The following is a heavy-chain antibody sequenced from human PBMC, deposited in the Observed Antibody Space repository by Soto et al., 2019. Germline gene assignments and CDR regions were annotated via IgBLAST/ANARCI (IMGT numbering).Heavy chain of an antibody. CDR3: ARRLSTGWFFDF. Sequence: GESLKISCKGSGYSFTSYWIGWVRQMPGKGLEWMGIIYPGDSDTRYSPSFQGQVAFSADKSISTAYLQWSGLKASDTAIYYCARRLSTGWFFDFWGQGTLVTVSS. V-gene: IGHV5-51*01. CDR1: GYSFTSYW. J-gene: IGHJ4*02. D-gene: IGHD6-19*01. CDR2: IYPGDSDT.